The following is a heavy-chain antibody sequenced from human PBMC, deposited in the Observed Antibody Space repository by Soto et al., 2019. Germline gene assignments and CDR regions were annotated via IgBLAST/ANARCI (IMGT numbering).Heavy chain of an antibody. D-gene: IGHD4-17*01. CDR2: ISYDGSNK. V-gene: IGHV3-30-3*01. CDR1: GFTFSSYA. J-gene: IGHJ4*02. CDR3: ARVGRLHYFDY. Sequence: QVQLVESGGGVVQPGRSLRLSCAASGFTFSSYAMHWVRQAPGKGLEWVAVISYDGSNKYYADSVKGRFTISRDNSKNTLYLQMNSLTAEDTAVYYCARVGRLHYFDYWGQGTLLTVSS.